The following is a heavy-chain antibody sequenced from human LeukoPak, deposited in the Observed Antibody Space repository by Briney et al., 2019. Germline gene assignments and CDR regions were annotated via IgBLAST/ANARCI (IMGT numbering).Heavy chain of an antibody. V-gene: IGHV5-51*01. CDR3: ARPEGIGRDVGY. CDR2: TFAGYSYT. D-gene: IGHD1-26*01. Sequence: GESLKISCQGSGYNFTPYWIVWVRQMPGKGLEWMGITFAGYSYTIYSPSFQGQVTISVDKSISTAYLQWSSLKASDTAMYYCARPEGIGRDVGYWGQGTLVTVSS. CDR1: GYNFTPYW. J-gene: IGHJ4*02.